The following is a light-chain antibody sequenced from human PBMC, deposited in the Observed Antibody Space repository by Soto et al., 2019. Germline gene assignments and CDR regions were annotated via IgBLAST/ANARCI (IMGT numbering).Light chain of an antibody. J-gene: IGKJ5*01. CDR1: QSVSSN. V-gene: IGKV3-15*01. Sequence: IQLTQAPATLSLSPRERATLSCQAIQSVSSNFAWYQQKPGQAPRLLMYGASTRATGIPARFSGSGSGIEFTLSISSLQSEDFAVYYCQQYNNWAITFGHGTRLEIK. CDR2: GAS. CDR3: QQYNNWAIT.